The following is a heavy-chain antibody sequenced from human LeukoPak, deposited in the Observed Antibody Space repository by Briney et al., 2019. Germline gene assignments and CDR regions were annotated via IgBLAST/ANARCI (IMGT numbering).Heavy chain of an antibody. CDR2: IKQDGAEK. V-gene: IGHV3-7*01. J-gene: IGHJ4*02. CDR3: ARVGAWDLQRVFEY. CDR1: GFRFGDYW. Sequence: GGSLRLSCAASGFRFGDYWMTWARHIPGKGLEWVANIKQDGAEKHYAESVEGRFIISRDNAKNSLYLEMDSLKVQVRAVYYCARVGAWDLQRVFEYWGQGTLVTVSS. D-gene: IGHD1-26*01.